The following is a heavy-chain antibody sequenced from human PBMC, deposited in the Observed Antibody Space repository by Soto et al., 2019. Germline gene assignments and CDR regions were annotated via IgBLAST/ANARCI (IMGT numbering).Heavy chain of an antibody. D-gene: IGHD2-15*01. V-gene: IGHV4-59*01. CDR1: GGSISNYY. J-gene: IGHJ4*02. CDR3: ARAGAATLSYF. Sequence: SETLSLTCTVSGGSISNYYWSWIRQPPGKGLEWIGYIYYSGSANYNPSLKSRVTISVDTSKNQFSLKLSSVTAADTAVYYCARAGAATLSYFWGQGTLVTSPQ. CDR2: IYYSGSA.